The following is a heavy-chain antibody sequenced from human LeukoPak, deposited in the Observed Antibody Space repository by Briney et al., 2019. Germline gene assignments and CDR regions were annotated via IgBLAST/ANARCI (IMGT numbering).Heavy chain of an antibody. CDR2: ISGSGGST. CDR3: ARGNTAMATYNFDY. D-gene: IGHD5-18*01. CDR1: GFTFNNYW. J-gene: IGHJ4*02. Sequence: GGSLRLSCAASGFTFNNYWMSWVRQAPGKGLEWVSAISGSGGSTYYADSVKGRFTISRDNSKNTLYLQMNSLRAEDTAVYYCARGNTAMATYNFDYWGQETLVTVSS. V-gene: IGHV3-23*01.